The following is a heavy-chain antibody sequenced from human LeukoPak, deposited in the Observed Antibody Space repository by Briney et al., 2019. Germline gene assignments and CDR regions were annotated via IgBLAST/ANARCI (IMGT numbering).Heavy chain of an antibody. CDR3: ARGPDRSRWLNYGMDV. V-gene: IGHV3-74*01. D-gene: IGHD6-13*01. CDR1: GFTFGGYW. Sequence: PGGALRLSRAASGFTFGGYWVHWGREAPGKGRVCVSRINSDGGRTIYADSVKGRFTVSRDNAKNSLYLQMNSLRAENTAVYYCARGPDRSRWLNYGMDVWGQGTTVTVSS. J-gene: IGHJ6*02. CDR2: INSDGGRT.